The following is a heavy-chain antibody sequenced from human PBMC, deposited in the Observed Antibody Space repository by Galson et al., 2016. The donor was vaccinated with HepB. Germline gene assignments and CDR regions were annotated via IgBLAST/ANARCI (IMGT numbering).Heavy chain of an antibody. CDR3: ARDIGFGFRRFWTGYLEY. J-gene: IGHJ4*02. V-gene: IGHV1-18*01. Sequence: SVKVSCKASGYSFTNYGIAWVRHSLGQGLEWMGWISTKYGDTNYAQKFQGRVTMTTDTPTSTSYMELRSLRSDDTAGYYCARDIGFGFRRFWTGYLEYWGQGTLVTVSS. D-gene: IGHD3/OR15-3a*01. CDR1: GYSFTNYG. CDR2: ISTKYGDT.